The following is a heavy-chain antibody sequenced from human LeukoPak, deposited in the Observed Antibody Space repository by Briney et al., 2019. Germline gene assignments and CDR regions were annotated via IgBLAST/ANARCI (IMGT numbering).Heavy chain of an antibody. Sequence: GGSLRLSCAASGFTFSSYGMHWVRQAPGKGLEWVAFIRYDGSNKYYADSVKGRFTISRDNSKNTLYLQMNSLRAEDTAVYYCAKGRQSRYYYDSSGYYRCVAARCYMDVWGKGTTVTISS. J-gene: IGHJ6*03. V-gene: IGHV3-30*02. CDR3: AKGRQSRYYYDSSGYYRCVAARCYMDV. CDR1: GFTFSSYG. D-gene: IGHD3-22*01. CDR2: IRYDGSNK.